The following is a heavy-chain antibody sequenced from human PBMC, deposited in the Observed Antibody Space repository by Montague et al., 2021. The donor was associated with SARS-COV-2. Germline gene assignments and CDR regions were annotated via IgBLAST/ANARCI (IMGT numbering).Heavy chain of an antibody. Sequence: SETLSLTCSVSGGSFSSTSFYWGWIRQSPGKRLEWVANFYYNGITYYNPSLKSRVTLSVDPSTNQFFLKLTSVTAADTAVYYCARPRPASPNNWFDTWGQGIPVTVSS. CDR1: GGSFSSTSFY. CDR3: ARPRPASPNNWFDT. D-gene: IGHD6-6*01. CDR2: FYYNGIT. V-gene: IGHV4-39*01. J-gene: IGHJ5*02.